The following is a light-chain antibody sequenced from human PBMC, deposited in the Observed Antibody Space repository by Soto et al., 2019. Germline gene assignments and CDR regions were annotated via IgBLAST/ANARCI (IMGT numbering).Light chain of an antibody. Sequence: DIQMTQSPSSLSASVGDSVTITCRASQSIIRYLNWYQQKPGKAPKLLIYGTSSLQSGVPSRFSGSGSGTDVTLTISTLQPEDFATYYCQHTFTTPCSFGQGTKLETK. V-gene: IGKV1-39*01. CDR1: QSIIRY. J-gene: IGKJ2*04. CDR2: GTS. CDR3: QHTFTTPCS.